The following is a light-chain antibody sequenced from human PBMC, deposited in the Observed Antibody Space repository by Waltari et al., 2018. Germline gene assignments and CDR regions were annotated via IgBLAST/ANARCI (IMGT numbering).Light chain of an antibody. CDR1: SSAVGGSNY. J-gene: IGLJ3*02. CDR2: DVS. CDR3: CSYAGSYTGV. V-gene: IGLV2-11*01. Sequence: QSALTQPRPVSGPPGQSVTISCTGTSSAVGGSNYVSWYQQHPGKAPKLMIDDVSKRPSGVPDRFSGSKSGNTASLTISGLQAEDEADYYCCSYAGSYTGVFGGGTKLTVL.